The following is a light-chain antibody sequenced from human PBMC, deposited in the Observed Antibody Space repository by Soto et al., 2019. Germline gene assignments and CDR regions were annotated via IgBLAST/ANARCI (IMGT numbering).Light chain of an antibody. J-gene: IGLJ3*02. CDR1: SSNVGSNT. CDR3: ASWEDSLNGWV. CDR2: SDD. V-gene: IGLV1-44*01. Sequence: QSVLTQPPSASGTPGQRVTISCSGSSSNVGSNTVSWYQHLPGTAPKVLIYSDDQRPSGVPDRFSGSRSGSSASLAISGLQSGDEADYSCASWEDSLNGWVIGRGTKLTVL.